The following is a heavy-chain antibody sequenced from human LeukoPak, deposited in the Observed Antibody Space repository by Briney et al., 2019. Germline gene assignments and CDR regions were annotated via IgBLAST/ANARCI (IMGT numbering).Heavy chain of an antibody. D-gene: IGHD4-23*01. Sequence: ASVKFSCKASEYSLITYYMQWVRQAPGQGLEWMGVITTSNGVTAYAQKFQGRVTVTRDTSTSTVDMELSSLRSDDTAVYYCARAVYGGNQIDYWGQGTLVTVSS. J-gene: IGHJ4*02. CDR1: EYSLITYY. CDR3: ARAVYGGNQIDY. CDR2: ITTSNGVT. V-gene: IGHV1-46*01.